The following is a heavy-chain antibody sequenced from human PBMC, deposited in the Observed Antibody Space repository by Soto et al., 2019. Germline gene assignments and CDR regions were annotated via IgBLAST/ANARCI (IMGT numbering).Heavy chain of an antibody. CDR2: ISPNSGGT. CDR1: GYTFTGYY. Sequence: ASVKVSCKASGYTFTGYYMHWVRQAPGQGLEWMGWISPNSGGTNYAQKFQGRVTMTRDTSISTAYMELSRLRSDDTAVYYCARERIAAAGAYYYGMDVWGQGTTVTVYS. J-gene: IGHJ6*02. V-gene: IGHV1-2*02. CDR3: ARERIAAAGAYYYGMDV. D-gene: IGHD6-13*01.